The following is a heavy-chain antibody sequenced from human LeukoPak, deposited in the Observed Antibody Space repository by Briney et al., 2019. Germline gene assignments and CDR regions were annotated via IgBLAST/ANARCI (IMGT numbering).Heavy chain of an antibody. J-gene: IGHJ4*02. D-gene: IGHD3-22*01. V-gene: IGHV1-46*01. CDR3: ASDSSGYHTADY. CDR1: GYTFTSYY. CDR2: INPSGGST. Sequence: ASVKVSCKASGYTFTSYYMHWVRQAPGQGLEWMGIINPSGGSTSYAQKFQGRVTMTRDTSISTAYMELSRLRSDDTAVYYCASDSSGYHTADYWGQGTLVTVSS.